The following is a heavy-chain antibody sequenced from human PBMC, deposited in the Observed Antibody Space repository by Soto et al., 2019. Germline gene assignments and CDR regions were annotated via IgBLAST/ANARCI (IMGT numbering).Heavy chain of an antibody. CDR3: ATFGYNWKHRPYYYYYGMDV. J-gene: IGHJ6*02. V-gene: IGHV1-24*01. D-gene: IGHD1-20*01. CDR2: FDPEDGET. Sequence: ASVKVSCKVSGYTLTELSMHWVRQAPGKGLEWMGGFDPEDGETIYAQKFQGRVTMTEDTSTDTAYMELSSLRSEDTAVYYCATFGYNWKHRPYYYYYGMDVWGQGTTVTVSS. CDR1: GYTLTELS.